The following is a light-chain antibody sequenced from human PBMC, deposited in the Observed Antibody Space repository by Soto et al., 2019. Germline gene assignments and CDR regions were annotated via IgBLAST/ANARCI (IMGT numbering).Light chain of an antibody. J-gene: IGKJ1*01. Sequence: DIQMTQSPSTLSASVGDRVNITCRASQSISSWLAWYQQKPGKAPKLLIYDASSLERGVPSRFSGSGSGTEFTLTISSLQPDDFATYYCQQFDTYSRTFGPGTKVDI. CDR3: QQFDTYSRT. CDR1: QSISSW. CDR2: DAS. V-gene: IGKV1-5*01.